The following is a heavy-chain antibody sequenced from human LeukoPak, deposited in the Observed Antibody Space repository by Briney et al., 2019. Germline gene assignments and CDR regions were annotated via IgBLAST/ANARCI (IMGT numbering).Heavy chain of an antibody. CDR1: GFIFSRYT. D-gene: IGHD6-19*01. CDR2: IYSGGST. V-gene: IGHV3-66*01. Sequence: GGSLRLSCAASGFIFSRYTINWVRQAPGKGLEWVSVIYSGGSTYYADSVKGRFTISRDNSKNTLYLQMNSLRAEDTAVYYCMIAVAGREFDIWGQGTMVTVSS. CDR3: MIAVAGREFDI. J-gene: IGHJ3*02.